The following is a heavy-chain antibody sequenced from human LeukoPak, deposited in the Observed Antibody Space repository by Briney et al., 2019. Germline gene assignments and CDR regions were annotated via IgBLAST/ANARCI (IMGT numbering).Heavy chain of an antibody. Sequence: GGSLRLSCVASGFTFSSYGMNWVRQAPGKGLEWVSSISSSSSYIYYADSVKGRFTISRDNAKNSLYLQMNSLRAEDTAVYYCAREARSSWYTSPFDYWGQGTLVTVSS. CDR1: GFTFSSYG. D-gene: IGHD6-13*01. J-gene: IGHJ4*02. CDR3: AREARSSWYTSPFDY. CDR2: ISSSSSYI. V-gene: IGHV3-21*01.